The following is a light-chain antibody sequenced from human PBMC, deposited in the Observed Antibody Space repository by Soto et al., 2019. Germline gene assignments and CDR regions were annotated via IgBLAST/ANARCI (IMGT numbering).Light chain of an antibody. CDR2: GNS. CDR1: SSNIGAGYD. Sequence: QSVLTQPPSVSGAPGQRVTISCSGSSSNIGAGYDVNWYRQLPGTAPKLLIYGNSDRPSGVPDRFSGSKSGTSASLAITGRQADDEADYFCQSYDRSLRTYVFGTATKLTVL. V-gene: IGLV1-40*01. J-gene: IGLJ1*01. CDR3: QSYDRSLRTYV.